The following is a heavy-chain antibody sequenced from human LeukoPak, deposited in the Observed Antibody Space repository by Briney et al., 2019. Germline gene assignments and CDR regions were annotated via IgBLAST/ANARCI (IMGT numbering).Heavy chain of an antibody. CDR1: GVSISTYY. Sequence: SETLSLTCSVSGVSISTYYWTWIRQPAGKGLEWIGRMYIGGTRNYNPSLKSRVTMSIDTSKNQFSLKLSSVNAADTAVYYCARDLPRENSYAYGFWFDPWGQGTLGTVSS. CDR2: MYIGGTR. CDR3: ARDLPRENSYAYGFWFDP. J-gene: IGHJ5*02. D-gene: IGHD3-16*01. V-gene: IGHV4-4*07.